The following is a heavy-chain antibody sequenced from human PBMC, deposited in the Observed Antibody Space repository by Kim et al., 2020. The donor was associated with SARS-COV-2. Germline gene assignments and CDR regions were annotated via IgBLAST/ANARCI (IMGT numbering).Heavy chain of an antibody. Sequence: SETLSLTCAVYGGSFSGYYWSWIRQPPGKGLEWIGEINHSGSTNYNPSLKSRVTISVDTSKNQFSLKLSSVTAADTAVYYCARMARGVITPSYYYYYYM. CDR3: ARMARGVITPSYYYYYYM. V-gene: IGHV4-34*01. J-gene: IGHJ6*03. CDR2: INHSGST. CDR1: GGSFSGYY. D-gene: IGHD3-10*01.